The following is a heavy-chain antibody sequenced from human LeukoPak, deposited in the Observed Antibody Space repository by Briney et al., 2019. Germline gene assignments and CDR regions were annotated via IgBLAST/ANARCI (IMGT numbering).Heavy chain of an antibody. D-gene: IGHD2-15*01. V-gene: IGHV3-23*01. CDR1: GFTFSSYA. Sequence: GGSLRLSCAASGFTFSSYAMSWVRQAPGKGLEWVSAISGSGGSTYYADSVKGRFTISRDNSKNTLYLQMNSLRAEDTAVYYCAREGYCSGGSCYSSGGYYYYGMDVWGQGTTVTVSS. CDR2: ISGSGGST. CDR3: AREGYCSGGSCYSSGGYYYYGMDV. J-gene: IGHJ6*02.